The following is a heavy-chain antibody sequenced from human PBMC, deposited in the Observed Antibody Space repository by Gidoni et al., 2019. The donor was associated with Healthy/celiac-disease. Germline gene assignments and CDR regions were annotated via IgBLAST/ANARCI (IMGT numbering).Heavy chain of an antibody. Sequence: EVQLVESGGGLVQPGGSLRLSCAASGFTFSSYWLSWVRQAPGKGLEWVANIKQDGSEKYYVDSVKGRFTISRDNAKNSLYLQMNSLRAEDTAVYYCARVSRVLGGWSLRRYWYFDLWGRGTLVTVSS. D-gene: IGHD6-19*01. CDR3: ARVSRVLGGWSLRRYWYFDL. J-gene: IGHJ2*01. V-gene: IGHV3-7*03. CDR1: GFTFSSYW. CDR2: IKQDGSEK.